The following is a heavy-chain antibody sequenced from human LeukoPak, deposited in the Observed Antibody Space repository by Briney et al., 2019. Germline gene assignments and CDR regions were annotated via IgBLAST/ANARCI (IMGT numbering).Heavy chain of an antibody. J-gene: IGHJ4*02. CDR2: INHSGST. Sequence: PSETLSLTCAVYGGSFSGYYWSWIRQPPGKGPEWIGEINHSGSTNYNPSLKSRVTISVDTSKNQFSLKLSSVTAADTAVYYCARDPYDFWSGYHFDYWGQGTLVTVSS. CDR3: ARDPYDFWSGYHFDY. D-gene: IGHD3-3*01. V-gene: IGHV4-34*01. CDR1: GGSFSGYY.